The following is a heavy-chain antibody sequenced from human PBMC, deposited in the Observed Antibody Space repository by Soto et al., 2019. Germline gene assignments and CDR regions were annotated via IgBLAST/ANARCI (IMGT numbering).Heavy chain of an antibody. J-gene: IGHJ6*02. V-gene: IGHV4-31*03. CDR1: GGSISSGGYY. CDR2: IYDSRTT. D-gene: IGHD3-3*01. Sequence: PSETLSLTCTVSGGSISSGGYYWSWIRQHPGKGLEWVGYIYDSRTTYYNPSLKSRVSISEDTSKNQFSLNLSSVTAADTAVYYCARGFLEWLSHPYYGMDVWGQGTTVTAP. CDR3: ARGFLEWLSHPYYGMDV.